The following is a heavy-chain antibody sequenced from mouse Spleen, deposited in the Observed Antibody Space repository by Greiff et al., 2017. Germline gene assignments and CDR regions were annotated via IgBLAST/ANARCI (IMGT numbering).Heavy chain of an antibody. CDR1: GYTFTDYN. Sequence: EVQLQESGPELVKPGASVKMSCKASGYTFTDYNMHWVKQSHGKSLEWIGYINPNNGGTSYNQKFKGKATLTVNKSSSTAYMELRSLTSEDSAVYYCAREGDYDERAWFAYWGQGTLVTVSA. D-gene: IGHD2-4*01. J-gene: IGHJ3*01. CDR3: AREGDYDERAWFAY. V-gene: IGHV1-22*01. CDR2: INPNNGGT.